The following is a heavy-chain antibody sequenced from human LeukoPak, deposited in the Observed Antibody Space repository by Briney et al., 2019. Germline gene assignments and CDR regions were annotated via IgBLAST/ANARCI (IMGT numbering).Heavy chain of an antibody. CDR3: ARDSRDGYNQFDY. Sequence: SETLSLTCTVSGGSISSYYWSWIRQPPGKGLEWIGYIYYSGSTNYNPSLKSRVAISVDTSKNQFSLKLSSVTAADTAVYYCARDSRDGYNQFDYWGQGTLVTVSS. CDR1: GGSISSYY. D-gene: IGHD5-24*01. CDR2: IYYSGST. J-gene: IGHJ4*02. V-gene: IGHV4-59*01.